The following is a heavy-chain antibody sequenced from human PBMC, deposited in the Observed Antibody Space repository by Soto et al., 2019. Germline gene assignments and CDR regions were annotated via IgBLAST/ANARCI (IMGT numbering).Heavy chain of an antibody. CDR3: ARGPYYYGSGKFDY. Sequence: PSETLSLTCTVSGGSISSYYWSWIRQPPGKGLEWIGYIYYSGSTNYNPSLKSRVTISVDTSKNQFSLKLSSVTAADTAVYYCARGPYYYGSGKFDYWGQGTLVTVSS. J-gene: IGHJ4*02. CDR1: GGSISSYY. CDR2: IYYSGST. V-gene: IGHV4-59*01. D-gene: IGHD3-10*01.